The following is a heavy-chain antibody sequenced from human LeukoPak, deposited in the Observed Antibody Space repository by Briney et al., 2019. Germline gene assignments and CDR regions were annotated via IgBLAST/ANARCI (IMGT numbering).Heavy chain of an antibody. CDR2: IWYDGSNK. CDR3: ARDSKQLWGDY. CDR1: GFTFSSYG. D-gene: IGHD5-18*01. J-gene: IGHJ4*02. V-gene: IGHV3-33*01. Sequence: PGRSLRLSCAASGFTFSSYGMHWVRQAPGKGLEWVAVIWYDGSNKYYADSVKGRFTISRDNSKNTLYLQMNSLRAEDTAVYYCARDSKQLWGDYWGQGTLVTVSS.